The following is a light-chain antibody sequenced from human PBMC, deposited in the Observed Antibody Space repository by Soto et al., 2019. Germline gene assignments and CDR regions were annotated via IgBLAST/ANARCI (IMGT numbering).Light chain of an antibody. CDR2: AAS. V-gene: IGKV1-9*01. J-gene: IGKJ4*02. Sequence: DVQLTQSPSFLSASVGDRVTITCRTSQDISSYVAWYQQKPGKAPQLLISAASTLQSGVPSRFSGSGSGTEFTLTISSLQPEDFATYYCQQRKSYPLSFGGGTKVEI. CDR1: QDISSY. CDR3: QQRKSYPLS.